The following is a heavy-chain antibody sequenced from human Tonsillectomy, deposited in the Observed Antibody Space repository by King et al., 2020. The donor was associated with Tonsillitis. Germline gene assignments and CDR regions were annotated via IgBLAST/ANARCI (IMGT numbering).Heavy chain of an antibody. Sequence: VQLVESGGDLVQPGGSLRLSCAASGFTFSSYAMSWVRQAPGKGLEWVSTISGSGGSTYYADSVKGRFTISRDNSKNTLYLQMNSLRAEATAVYYCAKGAPGIAVAGSGAFDYWGQGTLVTVSS. J-gene: IGHJ4*02. CDR3: AKGAPGIAVAGSGAFDY. V-gene: IGHV3-23*04. CDR1: GFTFSSYA. D-gene: IGHD6-19*01. CDR2: ISGSGGST.